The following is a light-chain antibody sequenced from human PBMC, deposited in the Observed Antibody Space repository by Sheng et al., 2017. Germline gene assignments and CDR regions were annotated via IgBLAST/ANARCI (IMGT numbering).Light chain of an antibody. V-gene: IGKV3-15*01. Sequence: EIVMTQSPATLSVSPGDRVTLSCRASQSVRTHLAWYQQKAGQVPRLLVYGASTRATGIPARFSGSGSGTEFTLTISSLQSEDFAVYYCQQYNNWPPWTFGPGDQAGDQT. CDR2: GAS. CDR1: QSVRTH. CDR3: QQYNNWPPWT. J-gene: IGKJ2*02.